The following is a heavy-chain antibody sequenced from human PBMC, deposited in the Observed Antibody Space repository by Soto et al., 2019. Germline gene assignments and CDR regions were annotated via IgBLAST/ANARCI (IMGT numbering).Heavy chain of an antibody. D-gene: IGHD2-15*01. Sequence: SETLSLTCAVYGGSFSGYYWIWIRQPPGKGLEWIGEINHSGSTNYNPSLKSRVTISVDTSKNQFSLKLSSVTAADTAVYYCARINVGYCSGGSCREYWGQGTLVTLSS. CDR3: ARINVGYCSGGSCREY. CDR1: GGSFSGYY. CDR2: INHSGST. V-gene: IGHV4-34*01. J-gene: IGHJ4*02.